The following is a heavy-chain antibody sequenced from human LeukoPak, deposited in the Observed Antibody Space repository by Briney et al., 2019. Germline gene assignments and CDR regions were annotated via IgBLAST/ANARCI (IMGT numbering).Heavy chain of an antibody. CDR2: INPSGGST. J-gene: IGHJ4*02. V-gene: IGHV1-46*01. CDR1: GYTFTNYY. Sequence: ASVKVSCKASGYTFTNYYIHWVRQAPGQGLECMGIINPSGGSTSYAQKFQGRVTMTRDMSTSTAYMELSSLRSEDTAVYYCARVYDFWSGLYYFDYWGQGTLVTVSS. CDR3: ARVYDFWSGLYYFDY. D-gene: IGHD3-3*01.